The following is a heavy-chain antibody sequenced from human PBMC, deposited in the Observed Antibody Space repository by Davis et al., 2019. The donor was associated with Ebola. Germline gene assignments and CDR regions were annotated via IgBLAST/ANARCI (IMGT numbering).Heavy chain of an antibody. J-gene: IGHJ4*02. V-gene: IGHV3-33*01. CDR2: IWYDGSNK. Sequence: PGGSLRLSCAASGFTFSSYGMHWVRQAPGKGLEWVAVIWYDGSNKYYADSVKGRFTISRDNSKNTLYLQMNSLRAEDTAVYYCARDRGRVGALGYWGQGTLVTVSS. CDR1: GFTFSSYG. D-gene: IGHD1-26*01. CDR3: ARDRGRVGALGY.